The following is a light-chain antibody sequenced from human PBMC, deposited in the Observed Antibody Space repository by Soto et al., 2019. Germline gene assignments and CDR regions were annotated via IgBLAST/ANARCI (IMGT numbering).Light chain of an antibody. J-gene: IGLJ3*02. CDR1: SSNIGSNT. CDR2: SNN. V-gene: IGLV1-44*01. CDR3: AAWDDSLNGGV. Sequence: QSVLTQPPPASGTPGQRVTMSCSGSSSNIGSNTVNWYQQLPGTAPKLLIYSNNQRPSGVPDRFSGSKSGTSASLAISGLQSEDEADYYCAAWDDSLNGGVFGGGTKLTVL.